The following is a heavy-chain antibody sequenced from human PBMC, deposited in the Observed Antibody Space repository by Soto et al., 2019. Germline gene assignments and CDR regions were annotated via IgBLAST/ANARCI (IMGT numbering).Heavy chain of an antibody. CDR2: IDPSDSYT. V-gene: IGHV5-10-1*01. D-gene: IGHD6-6*01. Sequence: GESLKISCKGSGYSFTSYWISWVRQMPGKGLEWMGRIDPSDSYTNYSPSFQGHVTISADKSISTAYLQWSRLKASDTAMYYCARQSIAEYYYYYYGMDVWRQGTTVTVSS. CDR3: ARQSIAEYYYYYYGMDV. CDR1: GYSFTSYW. J-gene: IGHJ6*02.